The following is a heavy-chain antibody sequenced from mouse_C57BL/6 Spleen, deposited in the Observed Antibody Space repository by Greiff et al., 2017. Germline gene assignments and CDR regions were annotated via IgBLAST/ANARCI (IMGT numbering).Heavy chain of an antibody. Sequence: EVQLQQSGPELVKPGASVKISCKASGYTFTDYYMNWVKQSHGKSLEWIGDINPNNGGTSYNQKFKGKATLTVDKSSSTAYMELRSLTSEDSAVYYCARSRSPPYYGSTLYYFDYWGQGTTLTVSS. J-gene: IGHJ2*01. CDR2: INPNNGGT. CDR1: GYTFTDYY. D-gene: IGHD1-1*01. CDR3: ARSRSPPYYGSTLYYFDY. V-gene: IGHV1-26*01.